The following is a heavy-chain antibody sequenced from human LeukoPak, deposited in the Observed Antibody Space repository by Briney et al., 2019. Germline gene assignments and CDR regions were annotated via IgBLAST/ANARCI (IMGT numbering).Heavy chain of an antibody. V-gene: IGHV4-59*12. Sequence: SETLSLTCTVSGGSSSSYYWSWIRQPPGKGLEWIGYIYYSGSTNYNPSLKSRVTMSVDTSKNQFSLKLSSVTAADTAVYYCARDVITMVRGVMRGTYYFDYWGQGTLVTVSS. D-gene: IGHD3-10*01. CDR2: IYYSGST. J-gene: IGHJ4*02. CDR1: GGSSSSYY. CDR3: ARDVITMVRGVMRGTYYFDY.